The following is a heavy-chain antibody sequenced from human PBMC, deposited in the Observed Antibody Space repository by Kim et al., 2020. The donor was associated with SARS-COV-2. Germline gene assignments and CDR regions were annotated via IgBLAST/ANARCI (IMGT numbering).Heavy chain of an antibody. CDR1: GFTFSSSA. CDR3: AKDIRPTY. J-gene: IGHJ4*02. Sequence: GGSLRLSCAASGFTFSSSAMSWVRQAPGKGLEWVSLITGSGGSKYYADSVKGRFTVSRDTSKNTLFLQMNSLRAEDTAVYYCAKDIRPTYWGQGTPGTVSS. V-gene: IGHV3-23*01. D-gene: IGHD4-4*01. CDR2: ITGSGGSK.